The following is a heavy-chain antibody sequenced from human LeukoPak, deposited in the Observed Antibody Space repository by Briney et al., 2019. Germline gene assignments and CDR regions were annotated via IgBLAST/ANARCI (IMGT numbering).Heavy chain of an antibody. Sequence: SETLSLTCTISSVSISSYYWSWIRQPAGKGLEWIGRIYTAGSTNYNPSLKSRVTMSVDTSKNQFSLKLTSVTAADTAVFYCARVNYCSSSGYYCYMDVWGKGTTVTVSS. V-gene: IGHV4-4*07. CDR3: ARVNYCSSSGYYCYMDV. CDR2: IYTAGST. J-gene: IGHJ6*03. D-gene: IGHD6-6*01. CDR1: SVSISSYY.